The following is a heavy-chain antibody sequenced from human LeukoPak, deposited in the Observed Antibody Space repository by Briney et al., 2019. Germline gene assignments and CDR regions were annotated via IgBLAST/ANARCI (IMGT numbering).Heavy chain of an antibody. D-gene: IGHD6-19*01. V-gene: IGHV3-48*03. CDR3: ARGSYSSGYYFDY. CDR1: GFTFSSYE. CDR2: ISSSGTTK. J-gene: IGHJ4*02. Sequence: GGSQRLSCAASGFTFSSYEMKWVRQAPGKGLEWLSYISSSGTTKYYADSVKGRFTISRDNAKNSLYLQMNSLRAEDTAVYYCARGSYSSGYYFDYWGQGTLVTVSS.